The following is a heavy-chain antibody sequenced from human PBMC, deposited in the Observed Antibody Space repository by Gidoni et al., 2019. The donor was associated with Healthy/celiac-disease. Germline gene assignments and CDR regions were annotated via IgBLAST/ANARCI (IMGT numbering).Heavy chain of an antibody. CDR1: GSTFTSYT. Sequence: EVQLVESGGGLVKPGGSLRLPCAASGSTFTSYTLNWFRQAPGKGLEWVSSISSSSSYIYYADAVKGRFTISRDNAKNSLYLQMNSLRAEDTAVYYCAREGRYYDILTGYASLDAFDIWGQGTMVTVSS. D-gene: IGHD3-9*01. CDR2: ISSSSSYI. J-gene: IGHJ3*02. CDR3: AREGRYYDILTGYASLDAFDI. V-gene: IGHV3-21*01.